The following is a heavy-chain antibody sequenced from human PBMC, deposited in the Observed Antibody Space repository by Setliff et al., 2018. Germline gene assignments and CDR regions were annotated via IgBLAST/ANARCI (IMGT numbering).Heavy chain of an antibody. J-gene: IGHJ4*02. CDR1: GGSISSSGYY. CDR2: IYYSGRT. D-gene: IGHD1-26*01. CDR3: AKINGMGGATPYYFDY. V-gene: IGHV4-39*01. Sequence: PSETLSLTCTVSGGSISSSGYYWSWIRQPPGKGLEWIGNIYYSGRTYYNPSLKSRVTISVDKSKNQFSLKLTSVTAADKAVYYCAKINGMGGATPYYFDYWGQGTLVTVSS.